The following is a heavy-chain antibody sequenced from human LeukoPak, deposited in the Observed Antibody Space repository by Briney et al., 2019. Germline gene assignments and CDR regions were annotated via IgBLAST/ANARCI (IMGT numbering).Heavy chain of an antibody. V-gene: IGHV3-23*01. J-gene: IGHJ4*02. CDR3: ARNNYDILTGYQQTYYFDY. Sequence: GGSLRLSCAASGFTFSSYGMSWVRQAPGKGLEWVSAISGRGGSTYYADSVKGRFTISRDNSKNTLYLQMNSLRAEDTAVYYCARNNYDILTGYQQTYYFDYWGQGTLVTVSS. CDR1: GFTFSSYG. CDR2: ISGRGGST. D-gene: IGHD3-9*01.